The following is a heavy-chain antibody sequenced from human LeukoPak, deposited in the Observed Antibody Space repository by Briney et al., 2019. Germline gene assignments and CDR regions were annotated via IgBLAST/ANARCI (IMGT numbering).Heavy chain of an antibody. CDR2: INPSGGST. CDR3: ARGGIIYRYFDY. J-gene: IGHJ4*02. Sequence: ASVKVSCTASGYTFTSYYMHWVRQAPGQGLEWMGIINPSGGSTSYAQKFQGRVTMTRDTSTSTVYMGLSSLRSEDTAVYYCARGGIIYRYFDYWGQGTLVTVSS. CDR1: GYTFTSYY. V-gene: IGHV1-46*01. D-gene: IGHD2-2*02.